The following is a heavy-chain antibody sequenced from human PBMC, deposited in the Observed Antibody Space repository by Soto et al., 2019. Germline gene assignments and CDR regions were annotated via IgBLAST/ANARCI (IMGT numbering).Heavy chain of an antibody. CDR3: AREEHLGKYFQH. D-gene: IGHD7-27*01. J-gene: IGHJ1*01. Sequence: EVQLVESGGGLVKPGGSLRLSCAASGFTFSSYSMNWVRQAPGKGLEWVSSISSSSSYIYYADSVKGRFTISRDNAKNSLYLQMNSLRAEDTAVYYCAREEHLGKYFQHWGQGTLVTVSS. CDR2: ISSSSSYI. CDR1: GFTFSSYS. V-gene: IGHV3-21*01.